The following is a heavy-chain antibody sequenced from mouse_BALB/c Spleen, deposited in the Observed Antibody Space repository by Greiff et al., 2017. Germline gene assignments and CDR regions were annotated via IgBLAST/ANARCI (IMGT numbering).Heavy chain of an antibody. Sequence: EVMLVESGGGLVKPGGSLKLSCAASGFTFSDYYMYWVRQTPEKRLEWVATISDGGSYTYYPDSVKGRFTISRDNAKNNLYLQMSSLKSEDTAMYYCARDLITTVVRAMDYWGQGTSVTVSS. CDR1: GFTFSDYY. J-gene: IGHJ4*01. V-gene: IGHV5-4*02. D-gene: IGHD1-1*01. CDR2: ISDGGSYT. CDR3: ARDLITTVVRAMDY.